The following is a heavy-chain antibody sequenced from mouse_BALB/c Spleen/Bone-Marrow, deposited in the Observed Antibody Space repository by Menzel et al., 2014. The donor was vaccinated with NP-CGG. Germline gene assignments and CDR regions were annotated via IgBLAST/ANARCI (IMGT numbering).Heavy chain of an antibody. CDR2: ISSGSSTI. J-gene: IGHJ2*01. V-gene: IGHV5-17*02. CDR1: GFTFSSFG. D-gene: IGHD1-1*01. Sequence: EAKVVESGGGLVQPGGSRKLPCAASGFTFSSFGMHWVRQAPEKGLEWVAYISSGSSTIYYADSVKGRFTISRDNPKNTLFLQMASLRSDDSAMYCCARSYNGSSYYFDYWSQGTTLTVTS. CDR3: ARSYNGSSYYFDY.